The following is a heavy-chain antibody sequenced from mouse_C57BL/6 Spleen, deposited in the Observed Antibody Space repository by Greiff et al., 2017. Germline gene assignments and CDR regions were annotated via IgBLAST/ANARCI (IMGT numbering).Heavy chain of an antibody. V-gene: IGHV1-64*01. D-gene: IGHD1-1*01. CDR3: ARSHGSSYVDY. J-gene: IGHJ2*01. Sequence: QVQLQQPGAELVKPGASVKLSCKASGYTFTSYWMHWVKQRPGQGLEWIGMIHPNSGSTNYNEKFKSKATLTVDKSTSTAYMQLSSLTSEDSAVYCCARSHGSSYVDYWGQGTTLTVSS. CDR1: GYTFTSYW. CDR2: IHPNSGST.